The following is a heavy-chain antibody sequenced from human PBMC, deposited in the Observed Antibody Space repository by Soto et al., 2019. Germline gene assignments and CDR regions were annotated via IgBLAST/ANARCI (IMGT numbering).Heavy chain of an antibody. CDR3: AGDSPYDSTVAGDY. D-gene: IGHD3-22*01. CDR1: GFSLSTHW. CDR2: INGDGSQT. J-gene: IGHJ4*02. Sequence: GGSLRLSCAASGFSLSTHWMHWVRQVPGKGLVWVSRINGDGSQTTYADSVRGRLTVPRDNAKNTLYLQMNNLRVEDTAVYYCAGDSPYDSTVAGDYWGQGTLVTVSS. V-gene: IGHV3-74*01.